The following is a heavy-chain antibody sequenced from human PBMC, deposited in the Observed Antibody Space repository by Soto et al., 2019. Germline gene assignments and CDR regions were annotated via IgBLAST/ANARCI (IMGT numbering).Heavy chain of an antibody. Sequence: EVHLVESGGGLVQPGGSLRLSCEGSGFTFSTYWMHWVRQVPGKGLVWVSRINSDGSTTSYADSVKGRFTISRDNAKDTLYLQRNSLRAEDTAVYYCARVGHGRYYFDYWGQGTLVTVSS. CDR3: ARVGHGRYYFDY. V-gene: IGHV3-74*01. CDR2: INSDGSTT. CDR1: GFTFSTYW. J-gene: IGHJ4*02.